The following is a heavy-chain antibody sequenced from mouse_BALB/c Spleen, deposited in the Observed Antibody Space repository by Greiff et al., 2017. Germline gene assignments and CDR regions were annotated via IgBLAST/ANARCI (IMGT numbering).Heavy chain of an antibody. V-gene: IGHV1-7*01. J-gene: IGHJ3*01. D-gene: IGHD2-4*01. CDR3: ARGIDYLFAY. Sequence: VKLVESGAELAKPGASVKMSCKASGYTFTSYWMHWVKQRPGQGLEWIGYINPSTGYTEYNQKFKDKATLTADKSSSTAYMQLSSLTSEDSAVYYCARGIDYLFAYWGQGTLVTVSA. CDR2: INPSTGYT. CDR1: GYTFTSYW.